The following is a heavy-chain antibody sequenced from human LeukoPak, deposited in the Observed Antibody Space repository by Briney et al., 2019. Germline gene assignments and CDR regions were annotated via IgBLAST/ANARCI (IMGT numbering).Heavy chain of an antibody. CDR2: IIPIFGTA. V-gene: IGHV1-69*13. CDR1: GGTFSSYA. CDR3: ATILGTSYYGSGSYYY. J-gene: IGHJ4*02. Sequence: SVKLSCKASGGTFSSYAISWVRQAPGQGLEWMGGIIPIFGTANYAQKFQGRVTITADESTSTAYMELSSLRSEDTAVYYCATILGTSYYGSGSYYYWGQGTLVTVSS. D-gene: IGHD3-10*01.